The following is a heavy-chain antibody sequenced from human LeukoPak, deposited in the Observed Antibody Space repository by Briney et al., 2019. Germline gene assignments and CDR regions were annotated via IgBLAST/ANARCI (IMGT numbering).Heavy chain of an antibody. CDR3: ARAGASNEFDY. Sequence: GGSLRLSCAASGFSFSDYYMMWIRQAPGKGLEWVSYISSGGSYTNYADSVKGRFTISRDYSKNTLYLQMSSLRAEDTAVYYCARAGASNEFDYWGQGTLVTVSS. CDR1: GFSFSDYY. V-gene: IGHV3-11*06. D-gene: IGHD2-8*01. J-gene: IGHJ4*02. CDR2: ISSGGSYT.